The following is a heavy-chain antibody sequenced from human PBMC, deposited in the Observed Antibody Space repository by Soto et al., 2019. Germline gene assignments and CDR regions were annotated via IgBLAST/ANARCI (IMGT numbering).Heavy chain of an antibody. CDR2: IYHSGST. CDR1: GGSISSGGYS. V-gene: IGHV4-30-2*01. D-gene: IGHD6-13*01. J-gene: IGHJ4*02. CDR3: ARGSSRSRFDY. Sequence: SETLSLTCAVSGGSISSGGYSWSWIRQPPGKGLEWIGYIYHSGSTYYNPSLKSRVTISVDRSKNQFSLKLSSVTAADTAVYYCARGSSRSRFDYWGQGTLVTVSS.